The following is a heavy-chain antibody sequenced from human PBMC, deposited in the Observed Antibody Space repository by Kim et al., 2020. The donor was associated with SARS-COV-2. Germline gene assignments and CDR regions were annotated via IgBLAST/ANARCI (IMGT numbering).Heavy chain of an antibody. Sequence: SETLSLTCTVSGGSIGSYYWSWIRQPPGEGLEWIGYIGYSGSTNYNPSLKNRVTISADTSKNQFSLKVSSVTAADTAVYYCARELGDSRGYGLDVWGQGT. CDR1: GGSIGSYY. J-gene: IGHJ6*02. V-gene: IGHV4-59*01. CDR3: ARELGDSRGYGLDV. CDR2: IGYSGST. D-gene: IGHD3-22*01.